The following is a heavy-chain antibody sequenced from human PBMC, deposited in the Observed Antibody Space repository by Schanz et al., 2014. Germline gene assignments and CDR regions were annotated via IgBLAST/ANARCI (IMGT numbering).Heavy chain of an antibody. J-gene: IGHJ4*02. CDR2: ITNKPNNYNT. V-gene: IGHV3-72*01. CDR1: GFTFSDAW. Sequence: EVQLVESGGGLVKPGGSLRLSCAASGFTFSDAWMTWVRQAPGKGLEWVGRITNKPNNYNTEYAASVKGRFTISRDDSRNSLYLQMSSLKTEDTAVYYCARRNFYDKSAAFDYWGQGSLVTVSS. D-gene: IGHD3-9*01. CDR3: ARRNFYDKSAAFDY.